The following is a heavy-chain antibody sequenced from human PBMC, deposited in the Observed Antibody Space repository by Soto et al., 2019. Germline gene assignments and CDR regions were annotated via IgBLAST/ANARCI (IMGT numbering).Heavy chain of an antibody. D-gene: IGHD2-21*01. CDR3: AREFVVKALLNAGSLHFDN. V-gene: IGHV1-2*02. CDR1: GYSFMGYY. Sequence: GASVKVSCKASGYSFMGYYLHWVRQVPGQGLQWMGWINPKSGGTKYVHNFQGRVTMTSDTSISTAYMELRRLRSDDTAVYFCAREFVVKALLNAGSLHFDNWGLGTLVTVSS. J-gene: IGHJ4*02. CDR2: INPKSGGT.